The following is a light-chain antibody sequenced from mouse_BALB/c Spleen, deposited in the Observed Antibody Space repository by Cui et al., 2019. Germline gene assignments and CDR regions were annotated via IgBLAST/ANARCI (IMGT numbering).Light chain of an antibody. CDR1: SSVSSSC. J-gene: IGKJ2*01. Sequence: QIVLTQSPAIMSASLGERVTMTCTASSSVSSSCLHWYQQKPGSSPKLWIYSTSNLASGVPARFSGSGSGTSYSLTISSMEAEDAATYYCHQYHSSPYTFGGGTKLEIK. CDR2: STS. V-gene: IGKV4-74*01. CDR3: HQYHSSPYT.